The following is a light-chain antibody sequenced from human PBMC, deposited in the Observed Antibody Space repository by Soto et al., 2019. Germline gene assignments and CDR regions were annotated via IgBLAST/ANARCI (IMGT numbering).Light chain of an antibody. CDR2: AAS. J-gene: IGKJ2*02. CDR3: QQANSFPWT. CDR1: QDINSW. V-gene: IGKV1-12*01. Sequence: DIQMTQSPSSVSASVGDRVTITCRASQDINSWLTWYQQKPGKAPKLLIYAASRLHSGVPSRFSGSGSGTDFTLTISSLQPEDFATYYCQQANSFPWTFGQWTKLDI.